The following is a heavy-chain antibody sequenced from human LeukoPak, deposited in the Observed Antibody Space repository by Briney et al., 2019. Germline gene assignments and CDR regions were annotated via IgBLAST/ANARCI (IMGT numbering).Heavy chain of an antibody. CDR2: INHSGST. CDR1: GGSFSGYY. CDR3: ARALGYCTSTSCSLNWFDP. D-gene: IGHD2-2*01. V-gene: IGHV4-34*01. J-gene: IGHJ5*02. Sequence: PSETLSLTCAVYGGSFSGYYWSWIRQPPGKGLEWIGEINHSGSTNYNPSLKSRVTMSVDTSKNQFSLKLSSVTAADTAVYYCARALGYCTSTSCSLNWFDPWGQGTLVTVPS.